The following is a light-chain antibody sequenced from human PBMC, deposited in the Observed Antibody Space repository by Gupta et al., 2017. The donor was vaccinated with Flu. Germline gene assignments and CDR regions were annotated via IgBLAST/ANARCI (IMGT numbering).Light chain of an antibody. CDR2: DDS. V-gene: IGLV3-21*02. CDR3: QVWDSSSDRGV. Sequence: SFLLTQPPSVSVSPGQTARIACGGNNIASKAVHWYQQKPGQAPVLVVNDDSDRPSGIPERFSGSNSGNTATLSISRVEAGDEADYYCQVWDSSSDRGVFGGGTKLTVL. J-gene: IGLJ3*02. CDR1: NIASKA.